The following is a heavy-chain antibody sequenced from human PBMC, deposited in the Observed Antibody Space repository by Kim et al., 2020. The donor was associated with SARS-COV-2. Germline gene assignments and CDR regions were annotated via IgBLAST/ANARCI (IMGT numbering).Heavy chain of an antibody. J-gene: IGHJ4*02. D-gene: IGHD2-2*01. CDR1: GGSISSGGYY. Sequence: SETLSLTYTVSGGSISSGGYYWSWIRQHPGKGLEWIGYIYYSGSTYYNPSLKSRVTISVDTSKNQFSLKLSSVTAADTAVYYCARASSTWYFDYWGQGTLVTVSS. V-gene: IGHV4-31*03. CDR3: ARASSTWYFDY. CDR2: IYYSGST.